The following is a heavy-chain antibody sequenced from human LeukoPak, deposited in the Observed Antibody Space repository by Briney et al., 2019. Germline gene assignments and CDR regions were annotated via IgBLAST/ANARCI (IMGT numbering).Heavy chain of an antibody. J-gene: IGHJ6*02. CDR3: ARDKRRYCSAGSCYYYYGMDV. D-gene: IGHD2-15*01. Sequence: SQTLSHTCTVSGGSISSGGYYWSWIRQHPGKGLEWIGYIYHSGSTYYNPSLKSRVTISVDTSKDQLSLMLSSVTAADTAVYYCARDKRRYCSAGSCYYYYGMDVWGQGTTVTVSS. CDR2: IYHSGST. CDR1: GGSISSGGYY. V-gene: IGHV4-31*03.